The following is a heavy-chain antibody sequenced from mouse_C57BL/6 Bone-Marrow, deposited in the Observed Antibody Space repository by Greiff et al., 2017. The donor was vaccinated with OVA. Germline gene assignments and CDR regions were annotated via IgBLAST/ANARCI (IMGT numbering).Heavy chain of an antibody. Sequence: EVQLQQSGAELVRPGASVKLSCTASGFTIKDYYMHWVKQRPEQGLEWIGRIDPEDGDTDYAPKFQGKATMTADTSSNTAYLQLSSLTSEDTAVYDGTTYLLLRLGFAYWGQGTLVTVSA. D-gene: IGHD1-1*01. CDR1: GFTIKDYY. V-gene: IGHV14-1*01. CDR3: TTYLLLRLGFAY. CDR2: IDPEDGDT. J-gene: IGHJ3*01.